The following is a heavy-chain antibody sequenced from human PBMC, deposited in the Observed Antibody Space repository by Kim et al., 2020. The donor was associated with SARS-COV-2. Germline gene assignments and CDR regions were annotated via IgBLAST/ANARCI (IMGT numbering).Heavy chain of an antibody. CDR1: GFTFNSYT. D-gene: IGHD3-22*01. Sequence: GGSLRLSCAASGFTFNSYTMNWVRQAPGKGLEWVSYISRSSSTIYYADSVKGRFTISRDNAKNSLYLQMISLRDEDTAVYYCAREVWVAYYDTSGPFDFWGQGTLVTVSS. CDR3: AREVWVAYYDTSGPFDF. CDR2: ISRSSSTI. J-gene: IGHJ4*02. V-gene: IGHV3-48*02.